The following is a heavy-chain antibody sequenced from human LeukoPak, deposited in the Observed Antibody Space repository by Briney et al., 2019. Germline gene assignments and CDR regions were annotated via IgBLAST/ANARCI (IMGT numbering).Heavy chain of an antibody. CDR3: AKGPRTVRFGDRHKGIFDY. D-gene: IGHD3-10*01. V-gene: IGHV3-7*03. CDR2: IKEDAGEI. Sequence: GGSLRLSCAASGFTFSRYWMSWVRQVPGKGLEWVANIKEDAGEIYYVDPVKGRFTISRDNSKNTLYLQMNSLRAEDTAVYYCAKGPRTVRFGDRHKGIFDYWGRGTLVTVSS. CDR1: GFTFSRYW. J-gene: IGHJ4*02.